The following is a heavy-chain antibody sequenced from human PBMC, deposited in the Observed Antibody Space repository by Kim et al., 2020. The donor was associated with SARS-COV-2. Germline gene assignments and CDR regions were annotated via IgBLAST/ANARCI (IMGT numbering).Heavy chain of an antibody. J-gene: IGHJ4*02. D-gene: IGHD3-22*01. CDR1: GFTFDDFA. V-gene: IGHV3-9*01. CDR3: AKDRFRHYDISGYSPYFFDH. CDR2: ITWNSGSV. Sequence: GGSLRLSCVASGFTFDDFAMHWVRQVPGKGPEWVASITWNSGSVVYGDSVKGRFTISRDNAKNSLFLQMDSLRVDDTAFYYCAKDRFRHYDISGYSPYFFDHWGQGTLVTASS.